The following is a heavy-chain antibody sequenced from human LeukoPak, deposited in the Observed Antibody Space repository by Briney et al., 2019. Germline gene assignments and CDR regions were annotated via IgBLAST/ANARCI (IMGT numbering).Heavy chain of an antibody. D-gene: IGHD3-22*01. CDR2: IYTSGST. CDR1: GGSISSGSYY. CDR3: ARGISSGYYFHYYYYMDV. Sequence: SQTLSLTCTVSGGSISSGSYYWSWIRQPAGKGLEWIGRIYTSGSTNYNPSLKSRVTISVDTSKNQFSLKLSSVTAADTAVYYCARGISSGYYFHYYYYMDVWGKGTTVTISS. V-gene: IGHV4-61*02. J-gene: IGHJ6*03.